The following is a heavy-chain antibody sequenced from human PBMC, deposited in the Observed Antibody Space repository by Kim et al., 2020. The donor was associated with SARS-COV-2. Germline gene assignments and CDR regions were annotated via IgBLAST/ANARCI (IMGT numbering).Heavy chain of an antibody. CDR3: ARGGGIRYCSSTSCSLAMVRGLDY. V-gene: IGHV1-69*06. Sequence: SVKVSCKASGGTFSSYAISWVRQAPGQGLEWMGGIIPIFGTANYAQKFQGRVTITADKSTSTAYMELSSLRSEDTAVYYCARGGGIRYCSSTSCSLAMVRGLDYWGQGTLVTVSS. CDR1: GGTFSSYA. D-gene: IGHD2-2*01. CDR2: IIPIFGTA. J-gene: IGHJ4*02.